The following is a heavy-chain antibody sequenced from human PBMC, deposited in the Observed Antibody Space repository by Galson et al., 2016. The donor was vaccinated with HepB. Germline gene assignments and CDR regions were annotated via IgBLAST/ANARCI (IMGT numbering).Heavy chain of an antibody. CDR1: GYSFTSYW. Sequence: QSGAEVKKPGESLKISCKGSGYSFTSYWIGWVRKMPGKGPEWMGIIYPGDSDTRYSPSFQGHVTIAADKSTSTAYLQWNSLKASDTAMYYCARHYGYSYGYASDYWGQGTLVTVSS. CDR3: ARHYGYSYGYASDY. J-gene: IGHJ4*02. CDR2: IYPGDSDT. D-gene: IGHD5-18*01. V-gene: IGHV5-51*01.